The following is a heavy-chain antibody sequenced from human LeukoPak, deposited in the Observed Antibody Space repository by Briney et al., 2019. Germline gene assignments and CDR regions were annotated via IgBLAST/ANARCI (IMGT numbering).Heavy chain of an antibody. J-gene: IGHJ6*02. CDR3: ARTNLERRGAYYYYGMDV. CDR2: TYYRSKWYN. Sequence: SQTLSPTCTISGDSVSSNSVAWNWIRQSPSRGLEWLGRTYYRSKWYNDYAVSVKSRITINPDTSKNQFSLQLNSVTPEDTAVYYCARTNLERRGAYYYYGMDVWGQGTTVTVSS. V-gene: IGHV6-1*01. CDR1: GDSVSSNSVA. D-gene: IGHD1-1*01.